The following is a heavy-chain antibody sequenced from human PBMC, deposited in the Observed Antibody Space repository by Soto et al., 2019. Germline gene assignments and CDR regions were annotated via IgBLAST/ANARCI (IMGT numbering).Heavy chain of an antibody. CDR3: VRGDNWNDEASDY. J-gene: IGHJ4*02. D-gene: IGHD1-1*01. Sequence: GGSLRLSCAASGFTFSSYSMNWVRQAPGRGLEWVSSISSSSSYIYYADSVKGRFTISRDNSKNTVYLQMNSLRAEDTAVYYCVRGDNWNDEASDYWGQGTLVTVSS. CDR1: GFTFSSYS. CDR2: ISSSSSYI. V-gene: IGHV3-21*01.